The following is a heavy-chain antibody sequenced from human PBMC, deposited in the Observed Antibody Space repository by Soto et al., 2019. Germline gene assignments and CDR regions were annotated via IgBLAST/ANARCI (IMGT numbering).Heavy chain of an antibody. J-gene: IGHJ5*02. CDR2: IYYSGST. CDR3: ARYSYGYMPNWFDP. Sequence: SEPLSVTCTVSGGSIRSSIYYWCWIRQPPGKGLEWIGSIYYSGSTYYNPSLKSRVTISVDTSKNQFSLKLSSVTAADTAVYYCARYSYGYMPNWFDPWGQGTLVT. D-gene: IGHD5-18*01. CDR1: GGSIRSSIYY. V-gene: IGHV4-39*01.